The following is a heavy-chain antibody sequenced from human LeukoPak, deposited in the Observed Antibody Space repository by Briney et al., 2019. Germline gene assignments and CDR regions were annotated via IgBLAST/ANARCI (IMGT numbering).Heavy chain of an antibody. D-gene: IGHD6-6*01. CDR3: ARGTYSSSSRWFDP. CDR1: GGSISSSSYY. CDR2: IYYSGST. Sequence: PSETLSLTCTVSGGSISSSSYYWGWIRQPPGKGLEWIGYIYYSGSTNYNPSLKSRVTISVDTSKNQFSLKLSSVTAADTAVYYCARGTYSSSSRWFDPWGQGTLVTVSS. J-gene: IGHJ5*02. V-gene: IGHV4-61*05.